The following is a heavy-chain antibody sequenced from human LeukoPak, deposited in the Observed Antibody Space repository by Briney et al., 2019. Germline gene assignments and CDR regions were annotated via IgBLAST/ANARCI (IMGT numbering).Heavy chain of an antibody. D-gene: IGHD1-26*01. J-gene: IGHJ4*02. Sequence: GGSLRLSCAASGFTFSSYGMHWVRQAPGKGLEWVAFIRYDGNNKYYADSVKGRFTISRDNSKNTLYLLMNSLRAEDTAVYYCAKVAVGATSYSDYWGQGTLVTVSS. CDR2: IRYDGNNK. CDR1: GFTFSSYG. V-gene: IGHV3-30*02. CDR3: AKVAVGATSYSDY.